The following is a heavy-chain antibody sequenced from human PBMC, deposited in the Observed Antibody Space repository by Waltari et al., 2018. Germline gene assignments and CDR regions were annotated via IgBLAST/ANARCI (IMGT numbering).Heavy chain of an antibody. J-gene: IGHJ4*02. CDR3: ARSLGELPWPLFES. CDR2: SSTSGHTI. D-gene: IGHD3-16*01. Sequence: QVYLLESGGGLVKPGGSLRLSCAASGFTLSDYYMNWCRQAPGKGLEWVEYSSTSGHTIYYADALKGRFTISRDNAKNSLYLQMDNLRAEDTAMYYCARSLGELPWPLFESWGQGTLVTVSS. CDR1: GFTLSDYY. V-gene: IGHV3-11*01.